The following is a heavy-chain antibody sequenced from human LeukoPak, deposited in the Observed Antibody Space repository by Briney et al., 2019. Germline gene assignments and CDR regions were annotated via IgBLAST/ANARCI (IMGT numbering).Heavy chain of an antibody. CDR1: GGSINSNNW. CDR3: ASGVGEEIAVAALGP. Sequence: SGTLSLTCAVSGGSINSNNWWSWVRQPPGKGLEWIGEIYHSGSTNYNPSLKSRVTISVDKSKKQFSLKLSSVTAADTAVYYCASGVGEEIAVAALGPWGQGTMVTVSS. D-gene: IGHD6-19*01. V-gene: IGHV4-4*02. CDR2: IYHSGST. J-gene: IGHJ3*01.